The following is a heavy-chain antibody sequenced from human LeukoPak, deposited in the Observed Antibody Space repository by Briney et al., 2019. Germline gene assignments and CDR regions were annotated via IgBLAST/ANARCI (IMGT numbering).Heavy chain of an antibody. D-gene: IGHD6-19*01. J-gene: IGHJ4*02. Sequence: PGGSLRLSCAASGFTFSSYGMHWVRQAPGKGLEWVAVIPYDGSNKYYADSVKGRFTISRDNSKNTLYLQMNSLRAEDTAVYYCAKDVESDSSGWYFDYWGQGTLVTVSS. CDR1: GFTFSSYG. CDR2: IPYDGSNK. V-gene: IGHV3-30*18. CDR3: AKDVESDSSGWYFDY.